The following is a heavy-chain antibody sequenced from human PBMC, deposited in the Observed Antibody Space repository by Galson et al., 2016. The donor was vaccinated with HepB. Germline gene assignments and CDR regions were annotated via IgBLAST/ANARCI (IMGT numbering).Heavy chain of an antibody. CDR3: ARSVETTTMTIGAY. Sequence: SLRLSCAASGFSFKDYAVHWVRQAPGKGLEWVAIISSDGSDKFYAHSVKGRFIISRDNAKNTLYLQMNSLRAEDTAMYFCARSVETTTMTIGAYWGQGTLATVSS. CDR2: ISSDGSDK. V-gene: IGHV3-30-3*01. J-gene: IGHJ4*01. CDR1: GFSFKDYA. D-gene: IGHD4-17*01.